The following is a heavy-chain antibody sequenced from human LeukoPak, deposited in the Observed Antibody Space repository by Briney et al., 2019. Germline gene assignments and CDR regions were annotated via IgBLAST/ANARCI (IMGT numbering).Heavy chain of an antibody. J-gene: IGHJ4*02. CDR3: ARDGGATSGGHFDY. D-gene: IGHD1-26*01. CDR1: GGSISSNY. Sequence: SETLSLTCTVSGGSISSNYWSWIRQPPGKGLEWIGYIYYSGSTNYNPSLKSRVTISVDTSKNQFYLKLSSVTAADTAVYYCARDGGATSGGHFDYWGQGTLVTVSS. V-gene: IGHV4-59*01. CDR2: IYYSGST.